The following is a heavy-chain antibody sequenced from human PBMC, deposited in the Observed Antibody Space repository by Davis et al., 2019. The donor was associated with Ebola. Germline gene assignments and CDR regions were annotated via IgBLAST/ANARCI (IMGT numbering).Heavy chain of an antibody. Sequence: GGSLRLSCAASGFTFSNYCMSWVRQAPGKGLEWVSGVSWNSATVAYADSVKGRFTTSRDNAKSSLYLQMNSLRAEDTALYFCAKRGGREGSTYYFDYWGQGTLVTVSS. D-gene: IGHD5-24*01. CDR1: GFTFSNYC. V-gene: IGHV3-9*01. CDR2: VSWNSATV. J-gene: IGHJ4*02. CDR3: AKRGGREGSTYYFDY.